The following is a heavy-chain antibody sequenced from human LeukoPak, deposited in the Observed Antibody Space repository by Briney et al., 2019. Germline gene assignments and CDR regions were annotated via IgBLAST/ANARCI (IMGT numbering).Heavy chain of an antibody. CDR3: ARVTSGSSYRPFDY. CDR2: IKEDESEK. J-gene: IGHJ4*02. V-gene: IGHV3-7*01. D-gene: IGHD3-10*01. Sequence: TGGSLRLSCAASGFTFSNYWMSWVRQAPGNGPEWVASIKEDESEKNYVDSVKGRFTISRDSAKNSLYLQMNSLRAEDTAVYYCARVTSGSSYRPFDYWGQGTLVTVSS. CDR1: GFTFSNYW.